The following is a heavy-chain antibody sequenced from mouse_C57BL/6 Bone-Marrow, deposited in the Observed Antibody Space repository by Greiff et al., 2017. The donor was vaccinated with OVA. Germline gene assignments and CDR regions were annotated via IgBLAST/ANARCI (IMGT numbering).Heavy chain of an antibody. J-gene: IGHJ1*03. CDR3: ARKGYYGSSYDGYFDV. CDR2: IWTGGGT. D-gene: IGHD1-1*01. Sequence: VKVVESGPGLVAPSQSLSITCTVSGFSFTSYAISWVRQPPGKGLEWLGVIWTGGGTNYNSALKSRLSISKDNSKSQVFLKMNSLQTDDTARYYCARKGYYGSSYDGYFDVWGTGTTVTVSS. V-gene: IGHV2-9-1*01. CDR1: GFSFTSYA.